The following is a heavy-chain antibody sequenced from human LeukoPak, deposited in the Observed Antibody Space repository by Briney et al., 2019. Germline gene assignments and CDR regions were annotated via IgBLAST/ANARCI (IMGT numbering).Heavy chain of an antibody. D-gene: IGHD1-26*01. CDR2: IYYSGST. CDR3: VRQGGSPDWFDP. CDR1: CGSVVSASSH. V-gene: IGHV4-39*01. Sequence: SETLSLTCTVSCGSVVSASSHWGWIRQPPGKGLEWIGNIYYSGSTYYNPSLKSRVTISVQTSKNQFSLKLTSVTAGDTAMYYCVRQGGSPDWFDPWGQGTLVTVSS. J-gene: IGHJ5*02.